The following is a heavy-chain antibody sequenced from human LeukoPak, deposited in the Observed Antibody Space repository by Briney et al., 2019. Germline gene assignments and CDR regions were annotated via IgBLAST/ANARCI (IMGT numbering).Heavy chain of an antibody. D-gene: IGHD3-10*01. V-gene: IGHV3-23*01. Sequence: PGGSLRLSCAGSGFTFSTSAMSWVRQTPGNGLEWVSGITGSGGSTNYADSVRGRFTISRDNSKNTVYLQMNSLRAEDTAVYFCATYRGRGSPFDFWGQGTQVTVSS. CDR1: GFTFSTSA. CDR3: ATYRGRGSPFDF. J-gene: IGHJ4*02. CDR2: ITGSGGST.